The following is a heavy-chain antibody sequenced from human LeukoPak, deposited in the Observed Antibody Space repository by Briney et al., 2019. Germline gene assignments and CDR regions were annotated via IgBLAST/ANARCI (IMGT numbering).Heavy chain of an antibody. CDR2: ISGSGGNT. CDR3: AKLNTIFGVVIGAFDI. Sequence: GGSLRLSCAASGFTFNNYAMNWVRQAPGKGLEWVSSISGSGGNTYYADSVKGRFTISRDNSKNTLYLQMNSLRAEDTAVYYCAKLNTIFGVVIGAFDIWGQGTMVTVSS. CDR1: GFTFNNYA. J-gene: IGHJ3*02. V-gene: IGHV3-23*01. D-gene: IGHD3-3*01.